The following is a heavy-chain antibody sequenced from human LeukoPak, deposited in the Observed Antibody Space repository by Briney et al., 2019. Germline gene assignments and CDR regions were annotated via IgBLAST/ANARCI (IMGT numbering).Heavy chain of an antibody. D-gene: IGHD6-6*01. CDR2: IYYSGST. Sequence: SETLSLTCTVSGGSISSYYWSWIRQPPGKGLEWIGFIYYSGSTNYNPSLKSRVTISVDTSKNQFSLKLSSVTAADTAVYYCARDLSIAAFWSGSRPDYYYMDVWGKGTTVTISS. J-gene: IGHJ6*03. CDR3: ARDLSIAAFWSGSRPDYYYMDV. CDR1: GGSISSYY. V-gene: IGHV4-59*12.